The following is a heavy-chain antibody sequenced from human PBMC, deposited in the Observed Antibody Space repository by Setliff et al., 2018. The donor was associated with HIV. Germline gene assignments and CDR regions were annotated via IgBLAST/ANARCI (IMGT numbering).Heavy chain of an antibody. CDR1: GYTFTSYD. CDR2: MNPNSGNT. Sequence: ASVKVSCKASGYTFTSYDINWVRQATGQGLEWMGWMNPNSGNTGYAQKFQGRVTMTRDTSISTAYMELSSLRSDDTAVYYCARGAWYSSGWYSSRYMDVGGKGTTVTVSS. V-gene: IGHV1-8*02. J-gene: IGHJ6*03. D-gene: IGHD6-19*01. CDR3: ARGAWYSSGWYSSRYMDV.